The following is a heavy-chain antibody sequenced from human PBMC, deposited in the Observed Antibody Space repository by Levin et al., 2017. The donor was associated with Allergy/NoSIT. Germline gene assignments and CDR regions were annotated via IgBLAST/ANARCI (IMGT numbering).Heavy chain of an antibody. CDR2: IKSKTDGGAT. J-gene: IGHJ6*02. CDR1: GLTFSNAW. Sequence: GGSLRLSCAASGLTFSNAWMSWVRQAPGKGLEWVGRIKSKTDGGATDYAAPVKDRFTISRDDSKDTLYLQTNSLKTEDTAVYYCGYGSGSYPYYYYGVDVWGQGTTVTVSS. V-gene: IGHV3-15*01. CDR3: GYGSGSYPYYYYGVDV. D-gene: IGHD3-10*01.